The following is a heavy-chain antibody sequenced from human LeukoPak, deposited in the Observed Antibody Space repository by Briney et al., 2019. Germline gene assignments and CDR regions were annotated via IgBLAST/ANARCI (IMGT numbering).Heavy chain of an antibody. V-gene: IGHV4-59*13. CDR3: ARGSRELYYFDY. D-gene: IGHD1-7*01. J-gene: IGHJ4*02. CDR2: IYYSGST. CDR1: GGSISSYY. Sequence: PSETLSLTCTVSGGSISSYYWSWIRHPQGKGLECIGYIYYSGSTNHNPSLKSRVTISVDESKTQFALKLDSVTAADTAVYYCARGSRELYYFDYWGQGTLVTVSS.